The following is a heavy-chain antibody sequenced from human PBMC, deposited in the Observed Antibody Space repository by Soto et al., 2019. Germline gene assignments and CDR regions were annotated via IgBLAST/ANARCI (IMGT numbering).Heavy chain of an antibody. Sequence: PSDTLCLTCTVSGGSVSSGSYYWSWIRQPPGKGLEWIGYIYYSGSTNYNPSLKSRVTISVDTSKNQFSLKLSSVTAADTAVYYCARAGQAARPDYYYYGMDAWGQGPTGTGS. CDR2: IYYSGST. V-gene: IGHV4-61*01. CDR3: ARAGQAARPDYYYYGMDA. D-gene: IGHD6-6*01. J-gene: IGHJ6*02. CDR1: GGSVSSGSYY.